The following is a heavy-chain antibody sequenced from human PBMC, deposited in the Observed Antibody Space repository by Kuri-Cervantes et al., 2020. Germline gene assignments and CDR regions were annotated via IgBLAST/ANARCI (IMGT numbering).Heavy chain of an antibody. CDR1: GFTFDDYV. CDR2: IPWNGGSI. J-gene: IGHJ6*02. V-gene: IGHV3-9*01. Sequence: GGSLRLSCAASGFTFDDYVMYWVRQGPGKGLEWVSGIPWNGGSIVYADSVKGRFTISRDNARNSLYLQVNSLRAEDTAVYYCARDRRGRGSSPYDYVWGSYRNYGMDVWGQGTTVTVSS. CDR3: ARDRRGRGSSPYDYVWGSYRNYGMDV. D-gene: IGHD3-16*02.